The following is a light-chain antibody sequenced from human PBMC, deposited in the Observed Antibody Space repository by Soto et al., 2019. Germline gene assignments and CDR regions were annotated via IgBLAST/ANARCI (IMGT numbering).Light chain of an antibody. CDR1: QSVSNNY. CDR3: QQYGSSPRT. J-gene: IGKJ1*01. Sequence: EIVLTQSPFTLSLSPVERSTLSCIASQSVSNNYLAWYQQKPGQAPRLLIYGASNRATGIPDRFSGSGSGTDFSLTITGLEPEDSAVYYCQQYGSSPRTFGQGTKVDIK. CDR2: GAS. V-gene: IGKV3-20*01.